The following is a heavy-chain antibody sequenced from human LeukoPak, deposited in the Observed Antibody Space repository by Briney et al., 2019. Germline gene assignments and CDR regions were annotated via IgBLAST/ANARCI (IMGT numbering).Heavy chain of an antibody. D-gene: IGHD5-18*01. CDR1: GFIFSSYG. J-gene: IGHJ6*02. Sequence: GGSLRLSCTASGFIFSSYGMHWVRQAPGKGLEWVSYISSSSSTIYYADSVKGRFTISRDNAKNSLYLQMNSLRDEDTAVYYCAREGDTAMDNYYYYYGMDVWGQGTTVTVSS. V-gene: IGHV3-48*02. CDR2: ISSSSSTI. CDR3: AREGDTAMDNYYYYYGMDV.